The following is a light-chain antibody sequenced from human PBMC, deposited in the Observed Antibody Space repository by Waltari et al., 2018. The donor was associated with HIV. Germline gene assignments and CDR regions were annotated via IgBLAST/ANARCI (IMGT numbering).Light chain of an antibody. Sequence: EIVLTQSPATLSLSPGERATLSCRASQSVNRNLAWYQQKPGQAPRLLIYDASNRATGIPARFSGSGSGTDFTLTISSLQAEDVAVYYCQQFYDTPLTFGGGTKVDI. CDR3: QQFYDTPLT. V-gene: IGKV3-11*01. J-gene: IGKJ4*01. CDR1: QSVNRN. CDR2: DAS.